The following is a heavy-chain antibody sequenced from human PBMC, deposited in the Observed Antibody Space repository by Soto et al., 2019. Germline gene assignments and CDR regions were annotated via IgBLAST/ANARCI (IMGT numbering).Heavy chain of an antibody. V-gene: IGHV2-70*04. CDR2: IDWDDDK. Sequence: SVPTLVNPTQTLTLTCTFSGFSLSTSGMRVSWIRQPPGKALEWLARIDWDDDKFYSTSLKTRLTISKDTSKNQVVLTMTNMDPVDTATYYCARIHGYCSSTSCYTGWFDPWGQGTLVTSPQ. J-gene: IGHJ5*02. D-gene: IGHD2-2*02. CDR3: ARIHGYCSSTSCYTGWFDP. CDR1: GFSLSTSGMR.